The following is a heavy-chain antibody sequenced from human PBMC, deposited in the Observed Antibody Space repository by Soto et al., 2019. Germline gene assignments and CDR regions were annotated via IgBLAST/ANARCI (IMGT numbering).Heavy chain of an antibody. CDR1: GYSISSGYY. CDR2: IYHSGST. V-gene: IGHV4-38-2*01. CDR3: ARGPQWELTD. Sequence: PSETLSLTCADSGYSISSGYYWGWIRQPPGKGLEWIGSIYHSGSTYYNPSLKSRVTISVDTSKNQFSLKLSSVTAADTAVYYCARGPQWELTDWGQGTLVTVSS. D-gene: IGHD1-26*01. J-gene: IGHJ4*02.